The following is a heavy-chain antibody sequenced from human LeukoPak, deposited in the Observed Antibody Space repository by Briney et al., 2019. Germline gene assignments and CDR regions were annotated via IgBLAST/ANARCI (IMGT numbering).Heavy chain of an antibody. D-gene: IGHD3-10*01. V-gene: IGHV5-51*01. J-gene: IGHJ5*02. CDR1: GYSFTSHW. CDR2: IYPGDSDT. Sequence: GESLKISCKGSGYSFTSHWIGWVRQMPGKGLEWMGIIYPGDSDTRYSPSFQGQVTISADKSISTAYLQWSSLKASDTAMYYCARRITMVRGVTGGNWFDPWGQGTLVTVSS. CDR3: ARRITMVRGVTGGNWFDP.